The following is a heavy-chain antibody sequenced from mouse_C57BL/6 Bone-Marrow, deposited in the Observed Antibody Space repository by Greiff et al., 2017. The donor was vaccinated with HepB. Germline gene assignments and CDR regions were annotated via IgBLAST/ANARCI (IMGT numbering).Heavy chain of an antibody. J-gene: IGHJ2*01. Sequence: EVQRVESGGGLVKPGGSLKLSCAASGFTFSDYGMHWVRQAPEKGLEWVAYISSGSSTIYYADTVKGRFTISRDNAKNTLFLQMTSLRSEDTAMYYCARRDYDGGNYVDYWGQGTTLTVSS. CDR1: GFTFSDYG. CDR3: ARRDYDGGNYVDY. CDR2: ISSGSSTI. V-gene: IGHV5-17*01. D-gene: IGHD2-4*01.